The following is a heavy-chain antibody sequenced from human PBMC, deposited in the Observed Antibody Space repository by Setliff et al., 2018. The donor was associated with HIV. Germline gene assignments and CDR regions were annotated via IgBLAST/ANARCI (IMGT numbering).Heavy chain of an antibody. Sequence: GASVKVSCKASGYTFTGHYLHWVRQAPGQGLEWLGWVNPNSGDAIYAQNFQGRVTMTRDTSINAAYMELRGLRSDDTAVYYCARTFGRSPSGKYYYYYGMDIWGQGTTVTVSS. J-gene: IGHJ6*02. CDR1: GYTFTGHY. CDR2: VNPNSGDA. D-gene: IGHD3-10*01. V-gene: IGHV1-2*02. CDR3: ARTFGRSPSGKYYYYYGMDI.